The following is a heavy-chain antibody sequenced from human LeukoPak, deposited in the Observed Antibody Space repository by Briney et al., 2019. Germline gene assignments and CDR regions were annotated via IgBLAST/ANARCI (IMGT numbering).Heavy chain of an antibody. Sequence: ASVTVSCTASGYTFAGFYIHWVRQAPGQGLEWMGWISPNSGDTNYVETFRGGVSMTRDTFISTVYMELSGLTSDDTAVYFCARATWGQGADYWGQGTLVTVSS. CDR1: GYTFAGFY. CDR2: ISPNSGDT. J-gene: IGHJ4*02. CDR3: ARATWGQGADY. D-gene: IGHD7-27*01. V-gene: IGHV1-2*02.